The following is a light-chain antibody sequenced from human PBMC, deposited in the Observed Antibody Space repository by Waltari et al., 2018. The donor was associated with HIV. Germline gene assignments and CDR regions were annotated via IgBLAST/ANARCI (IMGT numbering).Light chain of an antibody. CDR3: ASWDDSLNGPV. J-gene: IGLJ2*01. CDR2: GKN. V-gene: IGLV1-44*01. Sequence: QSVLTQPPSASGTPEQRVTISCSGSPYTIGRNTVSGFQQFPGTAPKVLIYGKNQRPSGVPDRFSGSKSGTSASLAISGLQSEDEADYYCASWDDSLNGPVFGGGTKLTVV. CDR1: PYTIGRNT.